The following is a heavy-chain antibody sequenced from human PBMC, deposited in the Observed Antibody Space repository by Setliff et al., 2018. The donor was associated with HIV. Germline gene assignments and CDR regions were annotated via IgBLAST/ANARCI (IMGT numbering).Heavy chain of an antibody. J-gene: IGHJ5*02. CDR3: ARSESSGYSLPYTRFDA. Sequence: PGGSLRLSCAASGIIFSNYGMHWVRQAPGKGLEWVAYVRFDGNDKYYADSVKGRFTISRDNAKNSLDLQMNSLRAEDTAVYFCARSESSGYSLPYTRFDAWGQGALVTVSS. CDR1: GIIFSNYG. V-gene: IGHV3-30*02. CDR2: VRFDGNDK. D-gene: IGHD3-22*01.